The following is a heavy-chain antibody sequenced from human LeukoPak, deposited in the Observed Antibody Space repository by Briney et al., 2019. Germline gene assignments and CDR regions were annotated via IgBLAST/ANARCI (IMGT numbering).Heavy chain of an antibody. CDR1: GFPFRGLA. Sequence: GGALKPSFSALGFPFRGLAMHWVRPASGKGPGGVGRIRSKANSYATAYAASVKGRFTISRDDSKNKAYLQMNSLKTEDTAVYYCTSNSAAGTVKDYWGQGTLVTVSS. CDR3: TSNSAAGTVKDY. D-gene: IGHD6-13*01. J-gene: IGHJ4*02. CDR2: IRSKANSYAT. V-gene: IGHV3-73*01.